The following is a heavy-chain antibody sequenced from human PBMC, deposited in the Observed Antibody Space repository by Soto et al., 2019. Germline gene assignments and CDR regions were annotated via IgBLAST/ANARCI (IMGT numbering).Heavy chain of an antibody. Sequence: HGESLKISCKGSGYSFTSYWISWVRQMPGKGLEWMGRIDPSDSYTNYSPSFQGHVTISADKSISTAYLQWSSLKASDTAMYYCAREAYGYLDYYYGMDVWGQGTTVTVSS. D-gene: IGHD5-18*01. CDR1: GYSFTSYW. CDR3: AREAYGYLDYYYGMDV. V-gene: IGHV5-10-1*01. J-gene: IGHJ6*02. CDR2: IDPSDSYT.